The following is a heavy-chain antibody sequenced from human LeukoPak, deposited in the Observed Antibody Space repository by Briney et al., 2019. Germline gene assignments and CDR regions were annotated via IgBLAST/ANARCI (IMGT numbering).Heavy chain of an antibody. J-gene: IGHJ6*03. D-gene: IGHD5-18*01. V-gene: IGHV4-34*01. CDR2: INHSGST. CDR3: ARGRRNSYGPYPQSITYYYYYYMDV. Sequence: SETLSLTCAVYGGSFSGYYWSWIRQPPGKGLEWIGEINHSGSTNYNPSLKSRVTISVDTSKNQFSLTLSSVTAADTAVCYCARGRRNSYGPYPQSITYYYYYYMDVWGKGTTVTVSS. CDR1: GGSFSGYY.